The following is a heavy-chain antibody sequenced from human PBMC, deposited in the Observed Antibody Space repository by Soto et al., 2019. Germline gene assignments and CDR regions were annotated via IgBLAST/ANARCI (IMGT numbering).Heavy chain of an antibody. J-gene: IGHJ4*02. Sequence: QVQLQESGPGLVKPSQTLSRTCTVSGGSISSGDYYWSWIRQTPGKGLECIGYIYYSGCTYYNPSLKSRVTISVDTSKNQFSLKLSSVTSADTAVYYCARVQYHILTGYYPTSFDYWGQGTLVTVSS. CDR2: IYYSGCT. D-gene: IGHD3-9*01. V-gene: IGHV4-30-4*01. CDR1: GGSISSGDYY. CDR3: ARVQYHILTGYYPTSFDY.